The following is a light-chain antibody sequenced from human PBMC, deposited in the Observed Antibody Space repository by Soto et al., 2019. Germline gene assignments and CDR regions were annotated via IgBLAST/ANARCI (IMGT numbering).Light chain of an antibody. CDR3: RQYVSYPVT. Sequence: DIPMTQSPSTLSASVGDRVTITCRASQSISNSLAWYQQKPGKAPNLLIYKASSLESGVPSRFSGSGSGTEFTLTISSLPPDDFATYYCRQYVSYPVTFGGGTKVEMK. J-gene: IGKJ4*01. CDR2: KAS. CDR1: QSISNS. V-gene: IGKV1-5*03.